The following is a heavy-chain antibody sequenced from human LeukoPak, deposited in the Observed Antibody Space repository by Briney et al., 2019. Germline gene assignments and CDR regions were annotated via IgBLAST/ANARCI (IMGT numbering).Heavy chain of an antibody. Sequence: SETLSLTCAVYGGSFSGYYWSWIRQPPGKGLEWIGEINHRGSTNYNPSLKSRVTISVDTSKSQFSLKLSSVTAADTAVYYCARRAELRYCSGGSCYVGAFDIWGQGTMVTVSS. CDR2: INHRGST. V-gene: IGHV4-34*01. J-gene: IGHJ3*02. CDR1: GGSFSGYY. D-gene: IGHD2-15*01. CDR3: ARRAELRYCSGGSCYVGAFDI.